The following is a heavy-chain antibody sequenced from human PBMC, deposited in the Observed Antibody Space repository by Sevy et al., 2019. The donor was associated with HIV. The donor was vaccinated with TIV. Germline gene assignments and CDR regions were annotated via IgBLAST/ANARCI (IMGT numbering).Heavy chain of an antibody. CDR1: GYTFTSYG. CDR3: AREIVPAATQNYYYYYGMDV. Sequence: ASVKVSCKASGYTFTSYGISWVRQAPGQGLEWMGWISAYNGNTNYAQKLQGRVTMTTDTSTSTAYMELRSLRSDDMAVYYCAREIVPAATQNYYYYYGMDVWGQGTTVTVSS. D-gene: IGHD2-2*01. V-gene: IGHV1-18*03. CDR2: ISAYNGNT. J-gene: IGHJ6*02.